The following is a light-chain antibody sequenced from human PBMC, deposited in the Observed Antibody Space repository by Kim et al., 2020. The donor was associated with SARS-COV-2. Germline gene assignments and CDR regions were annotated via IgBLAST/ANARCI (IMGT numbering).Light chain of an antibody. CDR3: QQYYSYPRT. V-gene: IGKV1-8*01. CDR2: AAS. CDR1: QGISSY. Sequence: ASTGDSVTNTCRASQGISSYLAWDQQKPGNAPKHLIYAASTLQSGVPARFSGIGSGTDFTHTISCLQSEDFATYYCQQYYSYPRTFSQGTKVEIK. J-gene: IGKJ1*01.